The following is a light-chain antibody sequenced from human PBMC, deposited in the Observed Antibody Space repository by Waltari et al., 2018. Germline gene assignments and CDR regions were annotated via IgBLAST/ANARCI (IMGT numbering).Light chain of an antibody. J-gene: IGKJ2*01. CDR3: QQYMNWPPGYT. V-gene: IGKV3-15*01. Sequence: EILMTHSPVALSVSSGERATLSCRASQNVSDNLAWYQQRPGQAPALLIYRVSIRAPGVPDRFSGGGSATQFTLTINSHQSSDSAVYYCQQYMNWPPGYTFGQGTKVEIK. CDR1: QNVSDN. CDR2: RVS.